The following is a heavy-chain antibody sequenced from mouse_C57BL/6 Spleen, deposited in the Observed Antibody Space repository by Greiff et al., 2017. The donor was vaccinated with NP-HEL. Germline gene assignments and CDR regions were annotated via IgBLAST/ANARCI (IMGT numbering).Heavy chain of an antibody. CDR3: ARERTGRYFDY. Sequence: EVQVVESGGDLVKPGGSLKLSCAASGFTFSSYGMSWVRQTPDKRLEWVATISSGGSYTYYPDSVKGRFTISRDNAKNTLYLQMSSLKSEDTAMYYCARERTGRYFDYWGQGTTLTVSS. CDR2: ISSGGSYT. D-gene: IGHD4-1*01. CDR1: GFTFSSYG. J-gene: IGHJ2*01. V-gene: IGHV5-6*01.